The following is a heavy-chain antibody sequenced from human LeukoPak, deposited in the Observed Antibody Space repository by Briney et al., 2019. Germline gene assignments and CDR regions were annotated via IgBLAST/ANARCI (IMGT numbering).Heavy chain of an antibody. D-gene: IGHD6-19*01. Sequence: PGGSLRLSCAASGFTFDDYAMHWVRQAPGKGLEWVSGISWNSGSIGYADSVKGRFTISRDNAKNSLYLQVNSLRAEDTAVYYCAKVLSVGSSGWHDAFDIWGQGTMVTVSS. CDR1: GFTFDDYA. J-gene: IGHJ3*02. V-gene: IGHV3-9*01. CDR3: AKVLSVGSSGWHDAFDI. CDR2: ISWNSGSI.